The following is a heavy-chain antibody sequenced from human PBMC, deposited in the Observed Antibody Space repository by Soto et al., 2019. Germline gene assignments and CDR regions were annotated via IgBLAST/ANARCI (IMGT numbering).Heavy chain of an antibody. V-gene: IGHV3-74*01. Sequence: EGRLVESGGGLVQTGGSLRLSCVASGFALSSSWMHWVRQAPGKGPVWVSHINTDGSVTGYADSVKGRFAISRDNTKNTLYLQMNSLRAEDTAIYDCARDMRDGCDSVSCYSWFDPWGRGTQVTVSS. CDR3: ARDMRDGCDSVSCYSWFDP. J-gene: IGHJ5*02. D-gene: IGHD1-26*01. CDR2: INTDGSVT. CDR1: GFALSSSW.